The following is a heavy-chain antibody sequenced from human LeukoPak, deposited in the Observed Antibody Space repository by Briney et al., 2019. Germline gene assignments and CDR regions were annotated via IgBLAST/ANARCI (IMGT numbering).Heavy chain of an antibody. Sequence: SETLSLTCSVFGGSIGSSSSYWSWLRQHPIKGLEWIGYIHYTGSTYYNPSLKSRLTISIDTSKSRFSLELSSVTAADTAVYFCARWGEDIKDAFDIWGQGTVVTVSP. CDR3: ARWGEDIKDAFDI. CDR2: IHYTGST. V-gene: IGHV4-31*03. J-gene: IGHJ3*02. CDR1: GGSIGSSSSY. D-gene: IGHD3-10*01.